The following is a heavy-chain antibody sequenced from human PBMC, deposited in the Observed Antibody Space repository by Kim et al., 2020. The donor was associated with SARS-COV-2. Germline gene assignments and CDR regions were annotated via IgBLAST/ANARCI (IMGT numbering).Heavy chain of an antibody. CDR3: ARDEANYDYIWGSYRPDY. D-gene: IGHD3-16*02. CDR1: GFTFSSYS. J-gene: IGHJ4*02. Sequence: GGSLRLSCAASGFTFSSYSMNWVRQAPGKGLEWVSSISSSSYIYYADSVKGRFTISRDNAKNSLYLQMNSLRAEDTAVYYCARDEANYDYIWGSYRPDYWGQGTLVTVSS. V-gene: IGHV3-21*01. CDR2: ISSSSYI.